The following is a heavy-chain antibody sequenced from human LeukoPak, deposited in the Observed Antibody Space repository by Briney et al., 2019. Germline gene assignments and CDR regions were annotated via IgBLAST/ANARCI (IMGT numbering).Heavy chain of an antibody. J-gene: IGHJ6*02. Sequence: SETLSLTCTVSGGSISSYYWSWIRQPPGKGLEWIGYIYYSGSTNYNPSLKSRVTISVDTSKNQFSLKLSSVTAADTAVYYCARDYGDYGPYGMDVWGQGTTVTVSS. V-gene: IGHV4-59*12. CDR2: IYYSGST. CDR1: GGSISSYY. CDR3: ARDYGDYGPYGMDV. D-gene: IGHD4-17*01.